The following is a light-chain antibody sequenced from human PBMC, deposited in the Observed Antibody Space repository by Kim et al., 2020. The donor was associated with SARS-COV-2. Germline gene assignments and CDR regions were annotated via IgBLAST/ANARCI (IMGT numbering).Light chain of an antibody. J-gene: IGKJ4*01. CDR2: LGS. CDR3: MQSLETPLT. V-gene: IGKV2-28*01. CDR1: QSLLHSNGFNY. Sequence: DIVMTQSPVSLPVTPGEPASISCRSSQSLLHSNGFNYLDWYLLKPGQSPQHLIYLGSTRASGVPVRFSGSGSGTDFTLKIRRLEAEDVGIYYCMQSLETPLTFGAGTKVDIK.